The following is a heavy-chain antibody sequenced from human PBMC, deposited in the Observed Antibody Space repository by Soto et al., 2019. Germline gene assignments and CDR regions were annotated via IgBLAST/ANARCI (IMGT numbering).Heavy chain of an antibody. Sequence: QGQLVESGGGVVQPGRSQSLSCAASGFTFSSYGMHWVRQAPGKGLEWVAIISYDGSNKYYADSVKGRFTISRDNSKNTLYLQMNSLRAEDTAMYYCAKSKIGDRSGYYIDYYYYGMDVWGQGTTVTVSS. CDR1: GFTFSSYG. CDR3: AKSKIGDRSGYYIDYYYYGMDV. J-gene: IGHJ6*02. D-gene: IGHD3-22*01. CDR2: ISYDGSNK. V-gene: IGHV3-30*18.